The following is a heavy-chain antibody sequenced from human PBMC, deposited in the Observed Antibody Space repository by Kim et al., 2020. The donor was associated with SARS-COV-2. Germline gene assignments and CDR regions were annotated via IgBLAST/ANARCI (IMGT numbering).Heavy chain of an antibody. Sequence: GGSLRLSCAASGFTFSSYAMSWVRQAPGKGLEWVSAISGSGGSTYYADAVQGRFTISRDNSKNTLYRQMNSLRAEDTAVYYCAKGFLGRYHFAFDIWGQGTMVTVSS. V-gene: IGHV3-23*01. J-gene: IGHJ3*02. CDR1: GFTFSSYA. D-gene: IGHD2-2*01. CDR2: ISGSGGST. CDR3: AKGFLGRYHFAFDI.